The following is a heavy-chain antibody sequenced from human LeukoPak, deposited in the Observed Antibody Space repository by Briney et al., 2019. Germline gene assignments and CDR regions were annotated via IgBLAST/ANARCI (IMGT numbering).Heavy chain of an antibody. Sequence: GASLRLSCSASGFIFSNYAMYWVRQAPGKGLEWASAISGRSDNTYYADSVKGRFTLSRDSSKNTLYLQMNSLRADDTAVYYCAKWGDYDVLTGYYVSDSWGQGTLVTVSS. V-gene: IGHV3-23*01. J-gene: IGHJ5*01. D-gene: IGHD3-9*01. CDR3: AKWGDYDVLTGYYVSDS. CDR1: GFIFSNYA. CDR2: ISGRSDNT.